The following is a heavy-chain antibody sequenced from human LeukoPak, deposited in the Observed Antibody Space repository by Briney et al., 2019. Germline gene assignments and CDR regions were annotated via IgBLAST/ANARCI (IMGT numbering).Heavy chain of an antibody. Sequence: PGGSLRLSCAASGFTFSSYSMNWVRQAPGKGLEWVSYISSSSSTIYYADSVKGRFTISRDNAKNSLYLQMNSLRAEDTAVYYCARVGPIMITFGGVPNWFDPWGQGTLVTVSS. V-gene: IGHV3-48*01. J-gene: IGHJ5*02. CDR2: ISSSSSTI. CDR3: ARVGPIMITFGGVPNWFDP. CDR1: GFTFSSYS. D-gene: IGHD3-16*01.